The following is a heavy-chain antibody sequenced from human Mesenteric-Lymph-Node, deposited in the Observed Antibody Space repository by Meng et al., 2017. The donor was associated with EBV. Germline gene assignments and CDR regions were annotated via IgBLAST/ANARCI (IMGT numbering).Heavy chain of an antibody. CDR1: AFGVSVAT. Sequence: QVGVSGGAVVETGPAPSLSVACSAFGVSVATMHRGRLAQEQGQECECIITWIGGSGHDRYSVRCRVTISRDNSENSLNLQMNGLRPEYTAMYYCARETDHGSDDNYVHYWGQGTLVTVSS. J-gene: IGHJ4*02. V-gene: IGHV3-43*01. CDR2: ITWIGGSG. D-gene: IGHD2-21*01. CDR3: ARETDHGSDDNYVHY.